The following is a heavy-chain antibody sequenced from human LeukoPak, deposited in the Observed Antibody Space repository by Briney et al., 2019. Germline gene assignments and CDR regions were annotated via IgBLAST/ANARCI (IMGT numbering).Heavy chain of an antibody. CDR3: ARDSHSGYDELTFDY. Sequence: PSETLSLTCTVSGGSISSGGYYWSWIRQHPGKGLEWIGYIYYSGSTYYNPSLKSRVTISVDTSKNQFSLKLSSVTAADTAVYYCARDSHSGYDELTFDYWGQGTLVTVSS. V-gene: IGHV4-31*03. J-gene: IGHJ4*02. CDR2: IYYSGST. D-gene: IGHD5-12*01. CDR1: GGSISSGGYY.